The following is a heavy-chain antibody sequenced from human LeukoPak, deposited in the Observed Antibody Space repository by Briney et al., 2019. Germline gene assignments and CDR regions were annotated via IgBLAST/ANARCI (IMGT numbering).Heavy chain of an antibody. CDR1: GVSISSSNSY. V-gene: IGHV4-39*01. CDR3: ARQTGSGLFILP. Sequence: RPSETLSLTCTVSGVSISSSNSYWGWLRHPPGKGLEWVVSIYYSGNTYYNASLKSQVSMSIDTSKNQFSLRLTSVTAAAPAVYYGARQTGSGLFILPGGQGTLVTVSS. D-gene: IGHD3/OR15-3a*01. CDR2: IYYSGNT. J-gene: IGHJ4*02.